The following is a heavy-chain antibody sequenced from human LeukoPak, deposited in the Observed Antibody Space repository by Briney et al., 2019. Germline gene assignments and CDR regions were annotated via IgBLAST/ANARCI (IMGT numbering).Heavy chain of an antibody. Sequence: GGSLRLSCAASGFTFSDYYMSWIRQAPGKGLEWVANIKQDGSEKYYVDSVKGRFTISRDNAKNSLYLQMNSLRAEDTAVYYCAREDPSRVAGTTFDYWGQGTLVTVSS. CDR1: GFTFSDYY. CDR3: AREDPSRVAGTTFDY. V-gene: IGHV3-7*01. CDR2: IKQDGSEK. J-gene: IGHJ4*02. D-gene: IGHD6-19*01.